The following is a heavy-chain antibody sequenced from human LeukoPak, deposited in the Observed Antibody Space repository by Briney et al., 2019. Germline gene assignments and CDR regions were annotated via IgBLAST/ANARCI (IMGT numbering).Heavy chain of an antibody. V-gene: IGHV3-66*01. CDR1: GFTVSSNY. D-gene: IGHD6-25*01. Sequence: PGGSLRLSCVGSGFTVSSNYMSWVRQAPGKGLGWVSILYADGTTYYVDSVKGRFTTSRDNFKNTLYLQMNSLRVEDTAVYYCATASYSGWTASHDSWGQGTLVTVSS. CDR3: ATASYSGWTASHDS. CDR2: LYADGTT. J-gene: IGHJ5*01.